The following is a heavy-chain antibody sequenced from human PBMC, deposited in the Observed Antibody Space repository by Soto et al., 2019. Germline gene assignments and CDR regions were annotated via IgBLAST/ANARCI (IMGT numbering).Heavy chain of an antibody. CDR1: GFTFSNAW. CDR2: IKSKTDGGTT. Sequence: GGSLRLSCAASGFTFSNAWMSWVRQAPGKGLEWVGRIKSKTDGGTTDYAAPVKGRFTISRDDSKNTLYLQMNSLKTEDTAVYFCTSAFCSSTSCYAPDDAFDIWGKGTMVTVSS. J-gene: IGHJ3*02. CDR3: TSAFCSSTSCYAPDDAFDI. D-gene: IGHD2-2*01. V-gene: IGHV3-15*01.